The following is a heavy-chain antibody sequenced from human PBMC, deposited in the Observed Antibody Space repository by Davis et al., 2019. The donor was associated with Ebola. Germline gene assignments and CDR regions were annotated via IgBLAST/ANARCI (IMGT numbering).Heavy chain of an antibody. CDR3: ARVRRIAAAGIDY. Sequence: AASVKVSCKASGGTFSSYAISWVRQAPGQGLEWMGRIIPILGIANYAQKFQGRVTITADKSTSTAYMELSSLRSEDTAVYYCARVRRIAAAGIDYWGQGTLVTVSS. CDR1: GGTFSSYA. J-gene: IGHJ4*02. D-gene: IGHD6-13*01. V-gene: IGHV1-69*04. CDR2: IIPILGIA.